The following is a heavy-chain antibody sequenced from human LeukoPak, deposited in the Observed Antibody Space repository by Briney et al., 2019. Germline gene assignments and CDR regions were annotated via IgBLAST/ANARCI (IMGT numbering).Heavy chain of an antibody. J-gene: IGHJ3*02. CDR1: GGSISSYY. D-gene: IGHD2-2*01. V-gene: IGHV4-59*12. CDR3: ARDSVLGYCSSTSCYDAFDI. CDR2: VYHTGST. Sequence: PSETLSLTCTVSGGSISSYYWSWIRQPPGKGLEWIAYVYHTGSTNYNPSLKSRVTISVDTSKNQFSLKLSSVTAADTAVYYCARDSVLGYCSSTSCYDAFDIWGQGTMVTVSS.